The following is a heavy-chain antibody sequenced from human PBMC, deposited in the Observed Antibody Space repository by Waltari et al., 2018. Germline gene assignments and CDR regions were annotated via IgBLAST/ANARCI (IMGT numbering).Heavy chain of an antibody. CDR2: INPNSGDT. J-gene: IGHJ4*02. CDR3: ARDLGSDYGNRDY. V-gene: IGHV1-2*06. Sequence: QVHLVHSGAEVKKPGASVQVSCKASGYTFTGSYIQWVRRAPGQGLEWMGRINPNSGDTNYAQKFQGRVTLTRDTSINTAYMELSSLKSDDTAVYYCARDLGSDYGNRDYWGQGTLVTVPS. CDR1: GYTFTGSY. D-gene: IGHD4-17*01.